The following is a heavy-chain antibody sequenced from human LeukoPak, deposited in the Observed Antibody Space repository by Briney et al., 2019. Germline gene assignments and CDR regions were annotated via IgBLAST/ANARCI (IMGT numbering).Heavy chain of an antibody. V-gene: IGHV3-7*01. CDR1: GFTFSAFW. CDR2: INQDGSEK. D-gene: IGHD3-10*01. J-gene: IGHJ4*02. Sequence: GGSLRLSCAASGFTFSAFWMHWVRQAPGKGLEWVANINQDGSEKYYVDSVKGRFTISRDNAKNSLYLQMNSLRAEDTAVYYCARAGSLWFGESKFDYWGQGTLVTVSS. CDR3: ARAGSLWFGESKFDY.